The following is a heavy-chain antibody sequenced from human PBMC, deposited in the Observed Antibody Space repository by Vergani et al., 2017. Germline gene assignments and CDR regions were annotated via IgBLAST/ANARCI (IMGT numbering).Heavy chain of an antibody. CDR3: ARDRTETTDDAFDI. D-gene: IGHD1-14*01. CDR2: IIPILGIA. V-gene: IGHV1-69*08. CDR1: GGTFSSYT. Sequence: QVQLVQSGAEVKKPGSSVKVSCKASGGTFSSYTISWVRQAPGQGLEWMGRIIPILGIANYAQKFQGRVSITADKSTGTLYLDLSYLRSEDTAMYYCARDRTETTDDAFDIWGQGTLVSVSS. J-gene: IGHJ3*02.